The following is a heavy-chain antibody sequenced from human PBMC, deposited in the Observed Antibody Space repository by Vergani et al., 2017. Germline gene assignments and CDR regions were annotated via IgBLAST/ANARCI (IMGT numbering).Heavy chain of an antibody. D-gene: IGHD2-2*01. Sequence: EVQLLESGGGLVQPGGSLRLSCAASGFTFSSYAMSWVRQAPGKGLEWVSAISGSGGSTYYADSVKGRFNISRDNSKNTLYLQMNSLRAEDTAVYYCAKRSRAPFYCSSTSCPQPFDYWGQGTLVTVSS. CDR2: ISGSGGST. V-gene: IGHV3-23*01. CDR1: GFTFSSYA. J-gene: IGHJ4*02. CDR3: AKRSRAPFYCSSTSCPQPFDY.